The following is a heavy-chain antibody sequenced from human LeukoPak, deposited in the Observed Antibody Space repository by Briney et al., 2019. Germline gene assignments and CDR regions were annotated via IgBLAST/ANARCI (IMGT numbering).Heavy chain of an antibody. V-gene: IGHV3-23*01. CDR1: GFTFSSYA. D-gene: IGHD3-10*01. J-gene: IGHJ4*02. Sequence: PGGSLRLSCAASGFTFSSYAMSWVRQAPGKGLVWVSIISVGGGSIYYADSVKGRFTISRDNPKNTLYLQMNSLRAEDTAVYYCAKVVARGVATFDYWGQGTLVTVSS. CDR2: ISVGGGSI. CDR3: AKVVARGVATFDY.